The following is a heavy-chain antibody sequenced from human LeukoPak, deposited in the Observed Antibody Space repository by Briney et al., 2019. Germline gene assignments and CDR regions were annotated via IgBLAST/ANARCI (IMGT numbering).Heavy chain of an antibody. D-gene: IGHD3-16*01. Sequence: SETLSLTCTVSGVSISSYYWSWIRQPPGKGLEWIGYIYYSGSTNYNPSLKSRVTISVDTSKNQFSLKLSSVTAADTAVYYCARSRMGGGPWGQGTLVTVSS. J-gene: IGHJ5*02. CDR2: IYYSGST. CDR3: ARSRMGGGP. CDR1: GVSISSYY. V-gene: IGHV4-59*01.